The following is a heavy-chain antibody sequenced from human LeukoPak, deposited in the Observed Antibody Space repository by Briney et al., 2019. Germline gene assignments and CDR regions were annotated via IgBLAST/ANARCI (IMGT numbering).Heavy chain of an antibody. J-gene: IGHJ3*02. D-gene: IGHD5-12*01. CDR1: GGTFSSYA. Sequence: ASVKVSCKASGGTFSSYAISWVRQAPGQGLEWMGRIIPILAIANYAQKFQDRVTITADKSTGTAYMELCGLRSDDTAIYYCKVAKEGNAFDIWGQGTMVTVSS. CDR2: IIPILAIA. CDR3: KVAKEGNAFDI. V-gene: IGHV1-69*04.